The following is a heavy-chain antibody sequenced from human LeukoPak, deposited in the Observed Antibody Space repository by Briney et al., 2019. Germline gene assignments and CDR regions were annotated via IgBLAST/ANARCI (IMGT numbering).Heavy chain of an antibody. CDR1: GFTFSSYG. CDR2: IWYDGSNK. Sequence: PGRSLRLSCAASGFTFSSYGMHWVRQAPGKGLEWVAVIWYDGSNKYYADSVKGRFTISRDNSKNTLYLQMNSLRAEDTAVYYCARDQGDGDYAIDYWGQGTLVTVSS. V-gene: IGHV3-33*08. CDR3: ARDQGDGDYAIDY. D-gene: IGHD4-17*01. J-gene: IGHJ4*02.